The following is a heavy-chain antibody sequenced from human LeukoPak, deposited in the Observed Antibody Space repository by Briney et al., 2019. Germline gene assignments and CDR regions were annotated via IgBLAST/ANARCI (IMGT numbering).Heavy chain of an antibody. CDR2: IYNRGGV. CDR3: ARAKANAWAERGYWS. J-gene: IGHJ4*02. V-gene: IGHV4-39*07. D-gene: IGHD3-3*01. CDR1: GGSISGSNYY. Sequence: SETLSLTCPVSGGSISGSNYYWGWIRQSPGKGLEWFGSIYNRGGVYYKPSLRSRVTISLDTSKSQFSLRVTSMTAADTAVYYCARAKANAWAERGYWSWGQGTQVTVST.